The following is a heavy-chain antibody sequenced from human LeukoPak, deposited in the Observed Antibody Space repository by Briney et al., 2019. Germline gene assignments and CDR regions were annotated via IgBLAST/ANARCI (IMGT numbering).Heavy chain of an antibody. D-gene: IGHD3-22*01. CDR1: GGSISSSSYY. CDR2: IYYSGST. V-gene: IGHV4-39*07. J-gene: IGHJ4*02. CDR3: ARDLAPEYYDSSGYSFDY. Sequence: PSETLSLTCTVSGGSISSSSYYWGWIRQPPGKGLERIGSIYYSGSTYYNPSLKSRVTISVDTSKNQFSLKLSSVTAADTAVYYCARDLAPEYYDSSGYSFDYWGQGTLVTVSS.